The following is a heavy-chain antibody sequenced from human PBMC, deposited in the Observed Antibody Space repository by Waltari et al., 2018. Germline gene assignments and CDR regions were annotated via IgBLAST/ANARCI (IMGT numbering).Heavy chain of an antibody. Sequence: QVQLQQWGAGLLKPSETLSLTCAVYGGSFSGYYWSWIRQPPGKGLEWIGEINHSGSTNYNPSLKSRVTISVDTSKNQFSLKLSSVTAADTAVYYCARSLGVRGVIVHYYYGMDVWGQGTTVTVSS. V-gene: IGHV4-34*01. CDR2: INHSGST. CDR1: GGSFSGYY. D-gene: IGHD3-10*01. CDR3: ARSLGVRGVIVHYYYGMDV. J-gene: IGHJ6*02.